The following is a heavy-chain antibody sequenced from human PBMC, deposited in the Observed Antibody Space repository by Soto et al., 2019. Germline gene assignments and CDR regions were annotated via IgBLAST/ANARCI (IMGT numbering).Heavy chain of an antibody. J-gene: IGHJ4*02. Sequence: PGASLRLSCAASGFTLSSHPLSWVRQAPGQGLEWVSAISGESATIDYADSVKGRFTISRDYSDNTVYLQMNSLRAEDTAVYHCVKLNWSDNNACWGQGTLVTVPQ. CDR2: ISGESATI. CDR3: VKLNWSDNNAC. D-gene: IGHD1-20*01. CDR1: GFTLSSHP. V-gene: IGHV3-23*01.